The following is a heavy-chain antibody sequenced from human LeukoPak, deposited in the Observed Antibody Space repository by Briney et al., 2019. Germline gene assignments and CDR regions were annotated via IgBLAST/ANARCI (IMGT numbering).Heavy chain of an antibody. Sequence: SETLSLTCAVYGGSFSGYYWSWIRQPPGKGLEWIGEINHSGSTNYNPSLKSRVTISVDTSKNQFSLKLSSVTAADTAVYYCARGPHYYDSSGYYVYFQHWGQGTLVTVSS. CDR2: INHSGST. D-gene: IGHD3-22*01. CDR1: GGSFSGYY. CDR3: ARGPHYYDSSGYYVYFQH. J-gene: IGHJ1*01. V-gene: IGHV4-34*01.